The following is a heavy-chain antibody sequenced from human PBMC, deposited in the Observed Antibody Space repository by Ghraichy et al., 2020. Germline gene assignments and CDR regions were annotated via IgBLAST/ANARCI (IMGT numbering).Heavy chain of an antibody. Sequence: GGSLRLSCKGSGYSFTTYWIGWVRQMPGKGLEWMGIIYPGDSETRYSPSFQGQVTISADKSIDTAYLQWSSLKASDTAIYYCARTNKPGTNNPYYYYDAQDVWGQGTTVTVSS. CDR1: GYSFTTYW. CDR2: IYPGDSET. D-gene: IGHD1-7*01. J-gene: IGHJ6*02. CDR3: ARTNKPGTNNPYYYYDAQDV. V-gene: IGHV5-51*01.